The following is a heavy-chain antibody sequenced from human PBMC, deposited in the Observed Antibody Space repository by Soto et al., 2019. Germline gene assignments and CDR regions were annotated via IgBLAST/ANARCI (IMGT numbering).Heavy chain of an antibody. CDR2: INAGNGNT. Sequence: ASVKVSCKASGYTFTSYAMHWVRQAPGQRLEWMGWINAGNGNTIYSQKFQGRVTITRDTSASTAYMELSSLRSEDTAVYYCARDMVRGVITLNWFDPGGQGTLGTVSS. J-gene: IGHJ5*02. D-gene: IGHD3-10*01. CDR1: GYTFTSYA. V-gene: IGHV1-3*01. CDR3: ARDMVRGVITLNWFDP.